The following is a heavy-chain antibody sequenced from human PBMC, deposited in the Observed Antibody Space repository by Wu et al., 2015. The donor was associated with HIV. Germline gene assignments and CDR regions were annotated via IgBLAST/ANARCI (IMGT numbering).Heavy chain of an antibody. CDR3: ARAPAGSSDYKSAFDI. CDR1: GGTFSNYG. D-gene: IGHD1-26*01. CDR2: IIPILGVA. J-gene: IGHJ3*02. V-gene: IGHV1-69*02. Sequence: QVQLVQSGAELKKPGSSVKVSCKASGGTFSNYGISWVRQAPGQGLEWMGRIIPILGVASYVPKFLGRVTFTADESTRTAYMELSSVRSEDTAMYYCARAPAGSSDYKSAFDIWGQGTMVTVSS.